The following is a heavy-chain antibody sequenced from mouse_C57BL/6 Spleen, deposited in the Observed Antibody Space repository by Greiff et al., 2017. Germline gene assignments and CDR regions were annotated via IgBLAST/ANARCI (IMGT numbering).Heavy chain of an antibody. D-gene: IGHD2-1*01. Sequence: DVQLVESGGGLVKPGGSLKLSCAASGFTFSDYGMHWVRQAPEKGLEWVAYISSGSSTIYYADTVKGRFTISRDNAKNTLFLQMTSLRSEDTAMDYCARPGGNYPAWFAYWGQGTLVTVSA. CDR2: ISSGSSTI. CDR1: GFTFSDYG. V-gene: IGHV5-17*01. CDR3: ARPGGNYPAWFAY. J-gene: IGHJ3*01.